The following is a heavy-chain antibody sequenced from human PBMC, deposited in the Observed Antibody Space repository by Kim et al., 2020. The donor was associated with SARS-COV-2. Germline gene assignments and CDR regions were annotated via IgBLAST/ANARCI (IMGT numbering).Heavy chain of an antibody. J-gene: IGHJ6*02. Sequence: FTISRDNSKNTLYLQMNSLRAEDTAVYYCARGGILEWLLSIGYYYYGMDVWGQGTTVTVSS. D-gene: IGHD3-3*01. V-gene: IGHV3-30*01. CDR3: ARGGILEWLLSIGYYYYGMDV.